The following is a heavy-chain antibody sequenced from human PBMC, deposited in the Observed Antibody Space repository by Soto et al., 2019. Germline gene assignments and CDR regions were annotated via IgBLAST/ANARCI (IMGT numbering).Heavy chain of an antibody. D-gene: IGHD6-6*01. CDR2: FYYSGST. J-gene: IGHJ5*02. Sequence: SETLSLTCTVSGGSISSYYWSWIRQPPGKGLEWIGYFYYSGSTNYNPSLKSRVTISVDTSKNQFSLKLSSVTAADTALYYCARAYSSSMGEAWFDPWGQGTLVTVSS. V-gene: IGHV4-59*01. CDR1: GGSISSYY. CDR3: ARAYSSSMGEAWFDP.